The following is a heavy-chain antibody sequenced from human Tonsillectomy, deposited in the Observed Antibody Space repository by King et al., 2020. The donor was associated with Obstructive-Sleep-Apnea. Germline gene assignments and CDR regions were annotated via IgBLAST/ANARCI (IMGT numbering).Heavy chain of an antibody. D-gene: IGHD3-22*01. CDR2: IYYSGST. CDR3: ARTSYYYDSSSYYYERALYYFDY. CDR1: GGSISSSSYY. V-gene: IGHV4-39*07. J-gene: IGHJ4*02. Sequence: QLQESGPGLVKPSETLSLTCTVSGGSISSSSYYWGWIRQPPGKGLEWIGSIYYSGSTYYNPSLKSRVTISVDTSKNQFSLKLSSVTAADTAVYYCARTSYYYDSSSYYYERALYYFDYWGQGTLVTVSS.